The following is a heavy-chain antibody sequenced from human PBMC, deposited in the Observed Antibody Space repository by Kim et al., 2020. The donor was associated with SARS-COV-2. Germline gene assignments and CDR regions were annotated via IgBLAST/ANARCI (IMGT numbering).Heavy chain of an antibody. CDR3: ARDRVVAGVDV. Sequence: SETLSLTCTVSGGSVSSGSYYWSWIRQPPGQGLEWIGYIDYSGSTNYNPSLKSRVTISVDTSKNQFSLKLSSVTAADTAVYYCARDRVVAGVDVWGQGTTVTVSS. D-gene: IGHD2-15*01. J-gene: IGHJ6*02. CDR1: GGSVSSGSYY. V-gene: IGHV4-61*01. CDR2: IDYSGST.